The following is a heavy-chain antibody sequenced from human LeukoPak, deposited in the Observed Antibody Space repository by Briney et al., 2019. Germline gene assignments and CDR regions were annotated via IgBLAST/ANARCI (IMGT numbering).Heavy chain of an antibody. CDR2: ISGRGDYI. V-gene: IGHV3-21*06. J-gene: IGHJ4*02. D-gene: IGHD6-13*01. CDR1: GFTFSTYS. CDR3: ARGLSSSWRTFDY. Sequence: PGGSLRLSCAASGFTFSTYSMTWVRQAPGKGLEWVSSISGRGDYIYYADSVKGRFTISRDNAKNSLYLQMNSLRAEDTAVYYCARGLSSSWRTFDYWGQGTLATVSS.